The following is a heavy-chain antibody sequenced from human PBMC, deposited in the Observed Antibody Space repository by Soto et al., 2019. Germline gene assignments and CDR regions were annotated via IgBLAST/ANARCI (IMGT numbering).Heavy chain of an antibody. D-gene: IGHD3-22*01. CDR3: ARDNDSSGYYPLVYYGMDV. J-gene: IGHJ6*02. CDR2: ISSSGSTI. CDR1: GFTFSDYY. Sequence: SLRLSCAASGFTFSDYYMSWIRQAPGKGLEWVSYISSSGSTIYYADSVKGRFTISRDNAKNSLYLQMNSLRAEDTAVYYCARDNDSSGYYPLVYYGMDVWGQGTTVTVSS. V-gene: IGHV3-11*01.